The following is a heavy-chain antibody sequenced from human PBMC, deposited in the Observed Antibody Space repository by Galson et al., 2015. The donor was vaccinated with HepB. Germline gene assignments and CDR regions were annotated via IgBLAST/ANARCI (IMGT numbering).Heavy chain of an antibody. J-gene: IGHJ4*02. CDR1: GFTFSSYA. D-gene: IGHD2-21*02. CDR3: ARLAYCGGDCYSGIDY. V-gene: IGHV3-21*01. CDR2: ISSSSSYI. Sequence: SLRLSCAASGFTFSSYAISWVRQAPGKGLEWVSSISSSSSYIYYADSVKGRFTISRDNAKNSLYLQMNSLRAEDTAVYYCARLAYCGGDCYSGIDYWGQGTLVTVSS.